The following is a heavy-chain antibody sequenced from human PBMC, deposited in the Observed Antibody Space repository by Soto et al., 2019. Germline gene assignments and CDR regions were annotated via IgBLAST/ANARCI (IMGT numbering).Heavy chain of an antibody. CDR1: AFTLSSYG. D-gene: IGHD1-1*01. Sequence: GRCRRPSCAAAAFTLSSYGMQGDRPAPGRGLGWVGVLRCERKHPYDAGSVRGRCTVSSGPSQNTLYLDMNHHRTEHTAVYYCARDPVGPQAVHYYFNYWGPGTLVTVSS. V-gene: IGHV3-33*01. J-gene: IGHJ4*02. CDR3: ARDPVGPQAVHYYFNY. CDR2: LRCERKHP.